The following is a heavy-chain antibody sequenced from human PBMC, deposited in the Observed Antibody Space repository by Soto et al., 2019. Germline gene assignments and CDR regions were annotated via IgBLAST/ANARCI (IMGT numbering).Heavy chain of an antibody. CDR2: IIPIFGTA. J-gene: IGHJ4*02. D-gene: IGHD3-9*01. V-gene: IGHV1-69*13. CDR1: GGTFSSYA. Sequence: SVKVSCKASGGTFSSYAISWVRQAPGQGLEWMGGIIPIFGTANYAQKFQGRVTITADESTSTAYMELSSLRSEDTAVYYCARDTYDILTGQKRYFDYWGQGILVTVSS. CDR3: ARDTYDILTGQKRYFDY.